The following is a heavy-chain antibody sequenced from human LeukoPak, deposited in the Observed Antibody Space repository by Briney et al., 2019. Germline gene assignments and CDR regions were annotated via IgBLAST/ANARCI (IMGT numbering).Heavy chain of an antibody. CDR2: LSHAGNT. Sequence: SETLSLTCTVPGGSIRSSSYYWGWIRQPPGKGLEWVACLSHAGNTWYNPSLESRLSISVDTSKNQFSLKFSPVTAADTALYWCARHNAPRRVGFDFWGQGILVTVSS. CDR3: ARHNAPRRVGFDF. D-gene: IGHD2-2*01. V-gene: IGHV4-39*01. J-gene: IGHJ4*02. CDR1: GGSIRSSSYY.